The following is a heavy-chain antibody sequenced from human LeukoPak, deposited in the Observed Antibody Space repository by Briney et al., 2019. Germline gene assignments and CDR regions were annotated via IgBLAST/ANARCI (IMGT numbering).Heavy chain of an antibody. Sequence: GGSLRLSCAASGFTFDDYGMSWVRQAPGKGLEWVSGINWNGGSTGYADSVKGRFTISRDNAKNSLYLQMNSLRAEDTAVYYCARVVAAAGTDWFDPWGQGTLVTVSS. J-gene: IGHJ5*02. V-gene: IGHV3-20*04. CDR1: GFTFDDYG. CDR3: ARVVAAAGTDWFDP. CDR2: INWNGGST. D-gene: IGHD6-13*01.